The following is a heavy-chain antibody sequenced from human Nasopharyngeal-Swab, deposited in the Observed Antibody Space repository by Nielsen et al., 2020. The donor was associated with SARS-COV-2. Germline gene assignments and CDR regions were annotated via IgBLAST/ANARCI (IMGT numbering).Heavy chain of an antibody. D-gene: IGHD3-3*01. V-gene: IGHV3-21*01. CDR2: ISSSSSYI. CDR3: ARDVLDYDFWSAYFMDA. J-gene: IGHJ6*02. Sequence: VRQMPGKGLAWGSSISSSSSYIYYADSGKGRFTISRGNAKNSLYLQMNSLRAEDTAVYYCARDVLDYDFWSAYFMDAWGQGTTVTVSS.